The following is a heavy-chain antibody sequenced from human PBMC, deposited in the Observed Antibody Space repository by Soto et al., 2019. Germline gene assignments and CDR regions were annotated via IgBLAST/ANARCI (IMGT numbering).Heavy chain of an antibody. V-gene: IGHV4-59*08. D-gene: IGHD6-6*01. CDR1: GGSISSYY. CDR2: IYYSGST. J-gene: IGHJ4*02. Sequence: SETLSLTCTVSGGSISSYYWSWIRQPPGKGLEWIGYIYYSGSTNYNPSLKSRVTISVDTSKNQFSLKLSSVTAADTAVYYCARGPGGSSSLYHFDYWGQGTPVTVSS. CDR3: ARGPGGSSSLYHFDY.